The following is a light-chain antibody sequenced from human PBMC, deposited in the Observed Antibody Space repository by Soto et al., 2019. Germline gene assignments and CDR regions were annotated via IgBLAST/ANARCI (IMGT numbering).Light chain of an antibody. CDR3: QQTFNTPQT. CDR1: QNINSY. V-gene: IGKV1-39*01. CDR2: AAS. Sequence: DVQLTQSPSSLSASVGDRVTITCRASQNINSYLNWYQQRPGTAPKFLIYAASSLQSGVPSRFSGSESGTDFTLIISGLQPEDSGFYFCQQTFNTPQTFGQGTKLEI. J-gene: IGKJ2*01.